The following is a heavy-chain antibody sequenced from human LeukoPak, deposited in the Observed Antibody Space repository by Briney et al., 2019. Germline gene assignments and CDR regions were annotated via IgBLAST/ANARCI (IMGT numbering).Heavy chain of an antibody. V-gene: IGHV3-23*01. CDR3: ATKDIVVVPAAIPFDY. Sequence: PGGSLRLSCAASGFTFSSYAMSWVRQAPGKGLEWVSAISGSGGSTYYADSVKGRFTIPRDNSKNTLYLQMNSLRAEDTAVYYCATKDIVVVPAAIPFDYWGQGTLVTVSS. D-gene: IGHD2-2*02. J-gene: IGHJ4*02. CDR1: GFTFSSYA. CDR2: ISGSGGST.